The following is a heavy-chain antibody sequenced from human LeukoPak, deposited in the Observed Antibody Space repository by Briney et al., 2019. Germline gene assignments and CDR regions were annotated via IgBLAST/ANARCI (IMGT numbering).Heavy chain of an antibody. CDR1: GFSFSSTS. CDR2: ISSTGNIK. J-gene: IGHJ6*03. D-gene: IGHD3-10*01. CDR3: AKGGAVSSKSITMIRGTRRYYYYMDV. V-gene: IGHV3-30-3*01. Sequence: GGSLRLSCAASGFSFSSTSMHWVRQAPGKALEWVAAISSTGNIKNFADSMKGLFTISRDNSKNTLYLQLNRLRAEDTAVYYCAKGGAVSSKSITMIRGTRRYYYYMDVWGKGTTVTISS.